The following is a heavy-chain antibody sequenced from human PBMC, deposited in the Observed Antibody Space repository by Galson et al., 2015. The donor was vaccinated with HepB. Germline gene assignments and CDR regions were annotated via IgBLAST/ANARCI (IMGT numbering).Heavy chain of an antibody. CDR1: GYTFTKYA. CDR3: ARARDYSSTLGFDP. D-gene: IGHD4-11*01. CDR2: INAGNGNT. J-gene: IGHJ5*02. Sequence: SVKVSCKASGYTFTKYAMHWVRQAPGQRLEWMGWINAGNGNTKDSQNFQGRVTITRDTSASTAYMELSSLRSEDTAVYYCARARDYSSTLGFDPWGQGTLVTVSS. V-gene: IGHV1-3*01.